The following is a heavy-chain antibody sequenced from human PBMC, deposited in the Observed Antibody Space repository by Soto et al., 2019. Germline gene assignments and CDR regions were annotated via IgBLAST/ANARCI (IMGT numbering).Heavy chain of an antibody. Sequence: GGSLRLSCAASGFTFSSYGMHWVRQAPGKGLEWVAVISYDGSNKYYADSVKGRFTISRDNSKNTLYLQMNSLRAEDTAVYYCAKDRAAVAGKAPFDYWGQGTLVTVSS. J-gene: IGHJ4*02. D-gene: IGHD6-19*01. CDR2: ISYDGSNK. CDR1: GFTFSSYG. CDR3: AKDRAAVAGKAPFDY. V-gene: IGHV3-30*18.